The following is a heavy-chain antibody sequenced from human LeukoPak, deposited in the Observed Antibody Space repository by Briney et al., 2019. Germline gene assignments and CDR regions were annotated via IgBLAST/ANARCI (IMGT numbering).Heavy chain of an antibody. Sequence: GGSLRLSCAASGFTFTTNAMGWVRQTPGKGLEWVAAVGSSAGSTYYADSVKGRFTISRDNSKNTLYLQMNSLRAEDTAVYYCAKAHPGGITQCPVDYWGQGTLVTVSS. J-gene: IGHJ4*02. CDR2: VGSSAGST. D-gene: IGHD3-10*01. CDR3: AKAHPGGITQCPVDY. CDR1: GFTFTTNA. V-gene: IGHV3-23*01.